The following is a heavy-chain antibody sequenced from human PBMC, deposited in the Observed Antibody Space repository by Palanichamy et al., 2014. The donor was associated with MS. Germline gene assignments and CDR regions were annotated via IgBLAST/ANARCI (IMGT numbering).Heavy chain of an antibody. D-gene: IGHD3-10*01. Sequence: QVQLVESGGGLVKPGGSLRLSCAASGFSFSDNYMYWIRQAPGKGLEWISYITNSGPTVYYADSVKGRFTVSRDNAKNSLYLQMNNLRAEDTAVYYCAREAGPLFDPWGQGTLVTVSS. CDR2: ITNSGPTV. CDR3: AREAGPLFDP. J-gene: IGHJ5*02. CDR1: GFSFSDNY. V-gene: IGHV3-11*01.